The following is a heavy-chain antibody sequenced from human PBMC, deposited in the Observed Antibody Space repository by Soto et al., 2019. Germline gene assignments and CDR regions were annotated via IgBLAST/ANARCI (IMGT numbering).Heavy chain of an antibody. J-gene: IGHJ6*03. CDR1: GVSVSSAGYY. CDR3: AGAPDGRYGSNWWYYQSHMDV. V-gene: IGHV4-31*03. CDR2: IHPSGSA. Sequence: QVQLQESGPGLVEPSQTLSLTCTVSGVSVSSAGYYWSWIRQHPGKGLEWIGNIHPSGSAHYNPSLKNRISISADTSENQFSLKMTSVTDADTARYYCAGAPDGRYGSNWWYYQSHMDVWGKGTTATVSS. D-gene: IGHD6-13*01.